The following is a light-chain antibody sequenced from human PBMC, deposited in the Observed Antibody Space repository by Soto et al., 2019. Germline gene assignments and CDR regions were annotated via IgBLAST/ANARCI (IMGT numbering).Light chain of an antibody. CDR1: QGISSY. J-gene: IGKJ5*01. Sequence: QLAQSPSSLSASVGDRCIITCRASQGISSYLAWYQQKTGKAPEILIYAESTLQSGVPSRLSGSGSGTELNLTITRLQPEDFATYYCQQLNSFPITCGQGTRLEIK. CDR2: AES. CDR3: QQLNSFPIT. V-gene: IGKV1-9*01.